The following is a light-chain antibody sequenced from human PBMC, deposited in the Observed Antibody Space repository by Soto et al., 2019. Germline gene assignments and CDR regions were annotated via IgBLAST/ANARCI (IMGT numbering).Light chain of an antibody. J-gene: IGKJ4*01. CDR2: KAS. V-gene: IGKV1-5*03. CDR1: QTISTW. CDR3: QQYNTYPHT. Sequence: DIQMTQSPSTLSASVGARVTITCRASQTISTWLAWYQQKPGKAPKLLIYKASSLEGGVPSRFSGSGSGTEVNIAISSLQPDDFATYYCQQYNTYPHTFGGGTAVDIK.